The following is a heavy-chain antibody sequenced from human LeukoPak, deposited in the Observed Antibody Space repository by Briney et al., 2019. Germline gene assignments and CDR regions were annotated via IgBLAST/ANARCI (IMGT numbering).Heavy chain of an antibody. CDR2: TYYSGST. CDR3: ARGYYYMDV. CDR1: GGSISSGSYY. Sequence: SETLSLTCTVSGGSISSGSYYWGWIRQPPGKGLEWIGSTYYSGSTYYNPSLKSRVTISVDTSETQFSLKLSSVTAADMAVYYCARGYYYMDVWGKGTTVTVSS. V-gene: IGHV4-39*01. J-gene: IGHJ6*03.